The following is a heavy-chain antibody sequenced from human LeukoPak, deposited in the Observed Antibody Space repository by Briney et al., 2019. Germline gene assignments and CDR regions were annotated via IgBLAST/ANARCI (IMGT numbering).Heavy chain of an antibody. J-gene: IGHJ6*03. D-gene: IGHD5-18*01. CDR1: GGTFSSYA. CDR3: ARGPTWIQLWLSSRYYYYMDV. CDR2: IIPIFGTA. V-gene: IGHV1-69*05. Sequence: ASVKVSCKASGGTFSSYAISWVRQAPGQGLVWMGGIIPIFGTANYARKFRGRVTITTDESTSTAYMELSSLRSEDTAVYYCARGPTWIQLWLSSRYYYYMDVWGKGTTVTVSS.